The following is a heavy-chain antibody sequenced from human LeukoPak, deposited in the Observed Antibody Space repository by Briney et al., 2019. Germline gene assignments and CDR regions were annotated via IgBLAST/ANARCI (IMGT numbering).Heavy chain of an antibody. CDR3: ARVPVVAGGQDWDFDL. Sequence: PGGSLRLSCASSGFTFSSHDMHWVRQVTGKGLEWVSGIGIAGDPYYLGSVKGRFTISRENAKNSLYLQMNGLRAGDTAVYYCARVPVVAGGQDWDFDLWGRGALVTVSS. J-gene: IGHJ2*01. V-gene: IGHV3-13*05. CDR1: GFTFSSHD. D-gene: IGHD6-13*01. CDR2: IGIAGDP.